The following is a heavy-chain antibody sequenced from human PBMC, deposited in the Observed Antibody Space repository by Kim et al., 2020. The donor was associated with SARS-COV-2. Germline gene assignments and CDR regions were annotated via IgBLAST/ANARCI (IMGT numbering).Heavy chain of an antibody. J-gene: IGHJ4*02. Sequence: GGSLRLSCAASGFTFSSYAMSWVRQAPGKGLEWVSAISGSGGSTYYADSVKGRFTISRDNSKNTLYLQMNSLRAEDTAVYYCAKDPFRDIVVVPAAIAGDDYWGQGTLVTVSS. CDR3: AKDPFRDIVVVPAAIAGDDY. CDR2: ISGSGGST. CDR1: GFTFSSYA. D-gene: IGHD2-2*02. V-gene: IGHV3-23*01.